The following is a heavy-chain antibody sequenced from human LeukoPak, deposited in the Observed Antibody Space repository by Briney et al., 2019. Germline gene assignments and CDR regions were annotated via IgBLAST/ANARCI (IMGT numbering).Heavy chain of an antibody. V-gene: IGHV3-30*04. CDR3: ARSSSWYLYSDAFDI. D-gene: IGHD6-13*01. CDR1: GFTFSSYA. J-gene: IGHJ3*02. Sequence: GGSLRLSCAASGFTFSSYAMHWVRQAPGKGLEWVAVISYDGSNKYYADSVKGRFTISRDNSKNTLYLQMNSLRAEDTAVYYCARSSSWYLYSDAFDIWGQGTMVTVSS. CDR2: ISYDGSNK.